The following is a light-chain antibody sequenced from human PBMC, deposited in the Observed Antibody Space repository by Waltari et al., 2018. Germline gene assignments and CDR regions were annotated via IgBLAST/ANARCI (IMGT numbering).Light chain of an antibody. J-gene: IGLJ2*01. Sequence: QSALTQPPSASGSPGQSVTISCTGTSSDVGGYNHVSWYQQYPGKAPKLIVYEVSKRPSGVPDRFSGSKSGNTASLTVSGLQAEDEADYYCSSFAGSNTVKFGGGTKLTVL. CDR2: EVS. CDR3: SSFAGSNTVK. V-gene: IGLV2-8*01. CDR1: SSDVGGYNH.